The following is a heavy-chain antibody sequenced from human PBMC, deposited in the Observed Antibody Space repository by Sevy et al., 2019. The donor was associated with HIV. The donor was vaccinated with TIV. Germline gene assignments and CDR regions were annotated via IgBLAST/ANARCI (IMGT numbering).Heavy chain of an antibody. CDR3: ATRWTPDY. CDR1: GFTFSAYG. J-gene: IGHJ4*02. D-gene: IGHD1-1*01. V-gene: IGHV3-30*02. CDR2: IRYDGSNQ. Sequence: GGSLRLSCAASGFTFSAYGMHWVRQAPGKGLEWVAFIRYDGSNQFYADSVKGRFTISRDNSNNTLYLQMNTLRTEDTAVYYCATRWTPDYWGQGTLVTVSS.